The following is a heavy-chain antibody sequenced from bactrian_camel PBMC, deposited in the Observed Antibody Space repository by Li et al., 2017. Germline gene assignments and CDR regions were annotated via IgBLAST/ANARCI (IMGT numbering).Heavy chain of an antibody. CDR3: APDPRGSGY. CDR2: INRDGSAT. CDR1: GFTFSAND. V-gene: IGHV3S40*01. D-gene: IGHD3*01. J-gene: IGHJ4*01. Sequence: VQLVESGGGLVQPGGSLRLACAASGFTFSANDMSWVRQAPGKGLEWVSGINRDGSATDYADSVKGRFTMFRDNVKNTIFLQMNSLKIEDTAVYYCAPDPRGSGYWGQGTQVTVS.